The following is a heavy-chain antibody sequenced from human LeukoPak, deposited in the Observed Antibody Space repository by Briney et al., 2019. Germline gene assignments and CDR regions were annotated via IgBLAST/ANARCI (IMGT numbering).Heavy chain of an antibody. CDR1: GFTLNNYW. Sequence: GGSLRLSCAASGFTLNNYWMSWVRQAPGKGLEWVANIKQDGSGLYYVESVKGRFTISRDNAKNSLDLQMNSLRVEDTAVYYCARLGPASSGWPESFDYWGQGTLVTVSS. V-gene: IGHV3-7*03. D-gene: IGHD6-19*01. CDR3: ARLGPASSGWPESFDY. CDR2: IKQDGSGL. J-gene: IGHJ4*02.